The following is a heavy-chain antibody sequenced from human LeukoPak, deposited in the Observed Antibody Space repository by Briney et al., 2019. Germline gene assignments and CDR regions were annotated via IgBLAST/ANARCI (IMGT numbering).Heavy chain of an antibody. V-gene: IGHV3-48*03. CDR3: ARKRRWSPGAFDI. CDR1: GFTFSSYE. Sequence: PAGSLRLSCAASGFTFSSYEMNWVRQAPGKGLEWVSYISSSGSTIYYADSVKGRFTIFRANAKNSLYLQMNSLRAEDTAVYYCARKRRWSPGAFDIWGQGTMVTVSS. J-gene: IGHJ3*02. D-gene: IGHD3-3*01. CDR2: ISSSGSTI.